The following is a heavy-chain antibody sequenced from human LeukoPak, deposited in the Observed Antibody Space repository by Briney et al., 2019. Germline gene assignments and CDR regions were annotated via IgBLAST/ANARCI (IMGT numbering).Heavy chain of an antibody. CDR2: IYYSGST. D-gene: IGHD3-16*02. V-gene: IGHV4-59*12. J-gene: IGHJ4*02. Sequence: PSETLSLTCTVSGGSISSYYWSWIRQPPGKGLEWIGYIYYSGSTNYNPSLTSRVTLSVDTSKNQFSLQLSSVTAADTAVYYCARASYYDYVWGSYRPLYYFDYWGQGTLVTVSS. CDR1: GGSISSYY. CDR3: ARASYYDYVWGSYRPLYYFDY.